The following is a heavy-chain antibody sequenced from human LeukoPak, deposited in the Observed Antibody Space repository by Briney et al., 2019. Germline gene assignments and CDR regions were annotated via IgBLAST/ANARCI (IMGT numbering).Heavy chain of an antibody. J-gene: IGHJ3*02. CDR1: GGSISSYY. Sequence: SETLSLTCTVSGGSISSYYWSWIRQPPGKGLEWIGYIYYSGGTNYNPSLKSRVTISVDTSKNQFSLKLSSVTAADTAVYYCASKDGDYAGAFDIWGQGTMVTVSS. CDR3: ASKDGDYAGAFDI. D-gene: IGHD4-17*01. V-gene: IGHV4-59*01. CDR2: IYYSGGT.